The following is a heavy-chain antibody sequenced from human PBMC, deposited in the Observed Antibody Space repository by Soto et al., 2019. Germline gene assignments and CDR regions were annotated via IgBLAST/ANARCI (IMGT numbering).Heavy chain of an antibody. D-gene: IGHD6-13*01. CDR1: GGSISIYY. CDR3: ARLTYSSSPWSHNWFDP. V-gene: IGHV4-59*08. Sequence: SETLSLTCTVSGGSISIYYWSWIRQPPGKGLEWIGYIYYSGSTNYNPSLKSRVTISVDTSKNQFSLKLSSVTAAGTAVYYCARLTYSSSPWSHNWFDPWGQGTLVTVSS. J-gene: IGHJ5*02. CDR2: IYYSGST.